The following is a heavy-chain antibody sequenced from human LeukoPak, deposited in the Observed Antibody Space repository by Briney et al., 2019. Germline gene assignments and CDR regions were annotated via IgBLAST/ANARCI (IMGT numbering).Heavy chain of an antibody. Sequence: GESLKISFQGSGYSFTSYWIGWVRQLPGKGLEWMGIIYPGDSDTRYSPSFQGQVTISADKSISTAYLQWSSLKASDTAMYYCARQEDYYDSSGYLAIDYWGQGTLVTVSS. J-gene: IGHJ4*02. CDR1: GYSFTSYW. D-gene: IGHD3-22*01. CDR2: IYPGDSDT. V-gene: IGHV5-51*01. CDR3: ARQEDYYDSSGYLAIDY.